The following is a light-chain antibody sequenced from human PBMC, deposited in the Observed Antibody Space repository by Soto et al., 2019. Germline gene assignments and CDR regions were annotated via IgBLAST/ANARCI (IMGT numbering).Light chain of an antibody. J-gene: IGKJ4*01. Sequence: DIVMTQSPDSLAVSLGERATINCKSSQSVLYSSNNKNYLAWYQQKPGQPPKLLIYWASTRESGVRDRFSGSGYGTDFTLTIRSLQAEDVAVYYCQQYYSPPLTLGGGTKVEIK. CDR2: WAS. V-gene: IGKV4-1*01. CDR3: QQYYSPPLT. CDR1: QSVLYSSNNKNY.